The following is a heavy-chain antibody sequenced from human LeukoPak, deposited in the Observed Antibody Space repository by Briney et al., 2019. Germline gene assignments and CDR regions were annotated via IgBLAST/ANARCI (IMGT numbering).Heavy chain of an antibody. D-gene: IGHD3-10*01. CDR2: IYPSDSDT. V-gene: IGHV5-51*01. J-gene: IGHJ4*02. CDR3: ARQRSRGYYDY. CDR1: GYSFSTYG. Sequence: GESLKISCKGTGYSFSTYGIGWVRQMTGKNLEYMGIIYPSDSDTSYSPSFQGQVTIAADKSISTAYLQWSSLKASDTAMYYCARQRSRGYYDYWGQGTLVTVSS.